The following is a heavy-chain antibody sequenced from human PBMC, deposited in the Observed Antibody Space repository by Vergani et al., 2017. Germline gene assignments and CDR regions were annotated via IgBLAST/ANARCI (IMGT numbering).Heavy chain of an antibody. CDR3: ARDTTYGDYGGVDY. Sequence: QVQLQESGPGLVKPSQTLSLTCTVSGGSISSGGYYWSWIRQHPGKGLEWIGYIYYSGSTYYNPSPKSRVTISVDTSKNQFSLKLSSATAADTAVYYCARDTTYGDYGGVDYWGQGTLVTVSS. CDR1: GGSISSGGYY. D-gene: IGHD4-17*01. J-gene: IGHJ4*02. V-gene: IGHV4-31*03. CDR2: IYYSGST.